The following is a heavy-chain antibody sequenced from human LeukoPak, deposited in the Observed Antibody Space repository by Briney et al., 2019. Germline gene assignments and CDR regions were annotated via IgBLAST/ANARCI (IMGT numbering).Heavy chain of an antibody. V-gene: IGHV3-53*04. Sequence: GGSLRLSCAASGFTVSSNYMSWVRQAPGKGLEWVSVIYSGGRTYYADSVKGRFTLSRHNSKNTLYLQMNSLRAEDTAVYYCARRNNKYFDYWGQGTLVTVSS. CDR2: IYSGGRT. D-gene: IGHD1/OR15-1a*01. CDR3: ARRNNKYFDY. CDR1: GFTVSSNY. J-gene: IGHJ4*02.